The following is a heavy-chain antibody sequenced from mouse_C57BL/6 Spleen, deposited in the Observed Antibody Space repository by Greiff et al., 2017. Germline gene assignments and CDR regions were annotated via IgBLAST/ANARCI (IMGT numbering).Heavy chain of an antibody. D-gene: IGHD1-1*01. CDR2: INPNNGGT. V-gene: IGHV1-26*01. Sequence: EVQLQQSGPKLVKPGASVKISCKASGYTFTDYYMNWVKQSHGKSLEWIGDINPNNGGTSYNQKFKGKATLTVDKSSSTAYMELRSLTSEDSAVYYCARYYGSSYGYSDVWGTGTTVTVSS. CDR3: ARYYGSSYGYSDV. J-gene: IGHJ1*03. CDR1: GYTFTDYY.